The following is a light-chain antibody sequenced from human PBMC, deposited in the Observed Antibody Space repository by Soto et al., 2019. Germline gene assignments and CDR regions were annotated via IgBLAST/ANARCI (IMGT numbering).Light chain of an antibody. CDR3: LQSENAPHT. CDR2: GAS. V-gene: IGKV1-39*01. CDR1: RNIGVH. Sequence: DVQMAQSPFSLSASVGDTVTIACRASRNIGVHINWLQQKPGKAPKSLIYGASTLQIGTPSRFSGRGSGTDFTLTITGLQSDDFGTYYCLQSENAPHTFGQGTKVEIK. J-gene: IGKJ2*01.